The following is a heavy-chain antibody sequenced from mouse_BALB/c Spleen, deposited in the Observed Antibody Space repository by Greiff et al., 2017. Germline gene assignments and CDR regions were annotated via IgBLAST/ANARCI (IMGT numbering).Heavy chain of an antibody. CDR3: VRGRDYDY. CDR1: GFTFNTNA. D-gene: IGHD2-4*01. CDR2: IRSKSNNYAT. J-gene: IGHJ2*01. V-gene: IGHV10S3*01. Sequence: GGGLVQPKGSLKLSCAASGFTFNTNAMNWVRQAPGKGLEWVARIRSKSNNYATYYADSVKDRFTISRDDSQSMLYLQMNNLKTEDTAMYYCVRGRDYDYWGQGTTLTVSS.